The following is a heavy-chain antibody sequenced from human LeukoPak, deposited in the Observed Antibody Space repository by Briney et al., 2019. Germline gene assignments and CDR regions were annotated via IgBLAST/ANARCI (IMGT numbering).Heavy chain of an antibody. CDR3: ARGGSSGAFDI. V-gene: IGHV3-66*01. D-gene: IGHD1-26*01. CDR2: IYSGGTT. Sequence: GGSLRLSCVSSGFTVSSHYMTWVRQAPEKGLEWVSLIYSGGTTYSADSVKSRFTISRDSSANTLYLQMNSLRVEDTAVYYCARGGSSGAFDIWGQGTRVTVSS. J-gene: IGHJ3*02. CDR1: GFTVSSHY.